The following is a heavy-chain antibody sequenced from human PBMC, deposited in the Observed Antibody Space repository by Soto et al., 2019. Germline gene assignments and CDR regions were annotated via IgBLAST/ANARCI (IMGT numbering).Heavy chain of an antibody. CDR2: IRGNGAVT. J-gene: IGHJ3*02. CDR1: GFTFSSRA. Sequence: EVQLLESGGGLVQPGGSLRLSCAASGFTFSSRAMNWVRLAQGKGLEWVSSIRGNGAVTKYADPGRGRFTVSRDNSENMLYLQMHSLRAEDTAVYYCAKVLESGHYDDSSAYLDAFDIWGQGTMVTVSS. CDR3: AKVLESGHYDDSSAYLDAFDI. V-gene: IGHV3-23*01. D-gene: IGHD3-22*01.